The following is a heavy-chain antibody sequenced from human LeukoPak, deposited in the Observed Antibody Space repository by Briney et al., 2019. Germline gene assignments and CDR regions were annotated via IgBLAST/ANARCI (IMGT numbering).Heavy chain of an antibody. J-gene: IGHJ4*02. D-gene: IGHD6-19*01. Sequence: PGGSLRLSCAASGFTVSSNYMSWVRQAPGKGPEWVSVIYSGGSTYYADSVKGRFTISRDNSKNTLYLQMNSLRAEDTAVYYCARESRAYSSGCLDYWGQGTLVTVSS. CDR1: GFTVSSNY. V-gene: IGHV3-66*01. CDR2: IYSGGST. CDR3: ARESRAYSSGCLDY.